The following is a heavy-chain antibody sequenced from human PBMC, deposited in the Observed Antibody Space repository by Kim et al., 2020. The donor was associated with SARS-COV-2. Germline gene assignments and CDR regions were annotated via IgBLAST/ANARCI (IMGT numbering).Heavy chain of an antibody. CDR2: INPSGGST. J-gene: IGHJ6*02. CDR3: ARSYYYVSGSYYKNRRNGMDV. CDR1: GYTFTSYY. Sequence: ASVKVSCKASGYTFTSYYMHWVRQAPGQGLEWMGIINPSGGSTSYAQKFQGRVTMTRDMSTSTVYMELSSLRSEDTAVYYCARSYYYVSGSYYKNRRNGMDVWGQGTTVTVSS. V-gene: IGHV1-46*01. D-gene: IGHD3-10*01.